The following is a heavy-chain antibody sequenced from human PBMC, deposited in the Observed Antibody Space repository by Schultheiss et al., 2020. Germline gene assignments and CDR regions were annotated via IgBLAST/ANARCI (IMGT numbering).Heavy chain of an antibody. J-gene: IGHJ4*02. CDR2: IYYSGST. CDR3: ARNRRSHFSFDY. CDR1: GGSISSGGYY. Sequence: SETLSLTCTVSGGSISSGGYYCSWIRQPPGKGLEWIGYIYYSGSTYHNPSLKSRVTISVDTSKNQFSLKLSSVTAADTAVYYCARNRRSHFSFDYWGQGTLVTVSS. V-gene: IGHV4-30-4*08. D-gene: IGHD3-16*02.